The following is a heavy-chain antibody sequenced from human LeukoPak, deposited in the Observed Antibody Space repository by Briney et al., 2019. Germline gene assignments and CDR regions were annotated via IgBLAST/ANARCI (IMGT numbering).Heavy chain of an antibody. J-gene: IGHJ5*02. CDR3: TKEGAVTGSMWFDH. CDR1: GFTFSSYS. V-gene: IGHV3-30*18. D-gene: IGHD6-19*01. CDR2: ISSDGRTT. Sequence: GGSLRLSCAASGFTFSSYSMNWVRQAPGKGLEWVAVISSDGRTTYYADSVKGRFTISRDNSKSTMYVQMNSLRTEDTAVYYCTKEGAVTGSMWFDHWGQGTLVTVSS.